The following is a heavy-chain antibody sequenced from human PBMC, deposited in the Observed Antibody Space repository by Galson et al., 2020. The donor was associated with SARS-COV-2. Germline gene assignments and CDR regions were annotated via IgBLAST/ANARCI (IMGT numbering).Heavy chain of an antibody. J-gene: IGHJ4*02. Sequence: GASLKISCAASGITFSNYAMSWVRQAPGKGLEWVSAIGGSGGSTYSADSVKGRFTISRDNAKNTLYLQMNSLRGEDTAVYYCAKRDDSSGCPFYVYYWGQGSLVAVSS. V-gene: IGHV3-23*01. D-gene: IGHD3-22*01. CDR2: IGGSGGST. CDR3: AKRDDSSGCPFYVYY. CDR1: GITFSNYA.